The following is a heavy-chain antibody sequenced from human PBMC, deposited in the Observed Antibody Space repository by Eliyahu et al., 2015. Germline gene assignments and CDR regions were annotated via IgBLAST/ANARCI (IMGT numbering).Heavy chain of an antibody. J-gene: IGHJ4*02. CDR2: ISSSSSYI. CDR3: ARYGRGSSSFDY. D-gene: IGHD6-19*01. CDR1: GXTFSSYS. Sequence: EVQLVESGGGLVKPXGSLRLXCAXSGXTFSSYSMNWVRQAPGKGLXWVSXISSSSSYIYYADSVKGRFTISRDNAKNSLYLQMNSLRAEDTAVYYCARYGRGSSSFDYWGQGTLVTVSS. V-gene: IGHV3-21*01.